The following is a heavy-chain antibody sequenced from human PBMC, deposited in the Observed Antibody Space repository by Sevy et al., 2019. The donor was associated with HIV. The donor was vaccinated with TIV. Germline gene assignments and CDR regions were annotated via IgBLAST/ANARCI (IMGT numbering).Heavy chain of an antibody. CDR1: GGTFSSYA. D-gene: IGHD1-26*01. Sequence: ASVKVSCKASGGTFSSYAISWVRQAPGQGLEWMGVIIPIFGTANYAQKFQGRVTITADESTNTAYMELTSLKSDDTAVYYCARGGGVGATTTPDSWGQGTLVTVSS. CDR3: ARGGGVGATTTPDS. V-gene: IGHV1-69*13. J-gene: IGHJ4*02. CDR2: IIPIFGTA.